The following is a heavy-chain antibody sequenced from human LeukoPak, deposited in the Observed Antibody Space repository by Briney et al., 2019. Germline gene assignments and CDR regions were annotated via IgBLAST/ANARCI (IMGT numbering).Heavy chain of an antibody. J-gene: IGHJ4*02. CDR3: ARDLMQWLTLGEFDY. CDR2: INPSGGST. V-gene: IGHV1-46*01. Sequence: ASVKVSCKASGYTFTSYYMHWVRQAPGQGLEWMGIINPSGGSTSYAQKFQGRVTMTRDMFTSTVYMELSSLRSEDTAVYYCARDLMQWLTLGEFDYWGQGTLVTVSS. CDR1: GYTFTSYY. D-gene: IGHD6-19*01.